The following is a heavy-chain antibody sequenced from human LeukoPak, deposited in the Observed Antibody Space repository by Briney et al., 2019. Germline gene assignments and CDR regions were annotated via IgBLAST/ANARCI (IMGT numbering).Heavy chain of an antibody. D-gene: IGHD5-18*01. CDR3: AKGAGGFSYYNWFDP. V-gene: IGHV4-34*01. Sequence: SSETLSLTCAVYGGSFSGYYWSWIRQPPGKGLEWIGEINHSGSTNYNPSLESRVTISVDTSKNQFSLKLASVTAADTAIYYCAKGAGGFSYYNWFDPWGQGTLVTVSS. CDR1: GGSFSGYY. CDR2: INHSGST. J-gene: IGHJ5*02.